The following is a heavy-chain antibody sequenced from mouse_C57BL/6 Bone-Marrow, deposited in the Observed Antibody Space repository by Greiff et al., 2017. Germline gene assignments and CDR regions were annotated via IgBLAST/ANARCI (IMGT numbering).Heavy chain of an antibody. V-gene: IGHV2-5*01. CDR3: ALLSYYYAMDY. CDR2: IWRGGST. Sequence: VQVVESGPGLVQPSQSLSITCTVSGFSLTSYGVHWVRQSPGKGLEWLGVIWRGGSTDYNAAFMSRLSITQDNSKSQVFFKMNSLQADDTAIYYCALLSYYYAMDYWGQGTSVTVSS. CDR1: GFSLTSYG. J-gene: IGHJ4*01. D-gene: IGHD6-1*01.